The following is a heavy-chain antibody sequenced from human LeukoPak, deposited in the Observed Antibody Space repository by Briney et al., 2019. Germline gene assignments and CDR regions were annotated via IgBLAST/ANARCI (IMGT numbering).Heavy chain of an antibody. CDR1: GGSISSGGYS. V-gene: IGHV4-30-2*01. D-gene: IGHD3-10*01. Sequence: PSQTLSLTCAVSGGSISSGGYSWSWIRQPPGXXXXXXXXXXHSGSTYYNPSLKSRVTISVDRSKNQFSLKLSSVTAADTAVYYCARGITMVRGVDFNWFDPWGQGTLVTVSS. CDR2: XXHSGST. J-gene: IGHJ5*02. CDR3: ARGITMVRGVDFNWFDP.